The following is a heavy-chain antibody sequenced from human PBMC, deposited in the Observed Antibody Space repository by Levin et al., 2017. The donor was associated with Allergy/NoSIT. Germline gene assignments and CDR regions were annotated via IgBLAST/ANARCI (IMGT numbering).Heavy chain of an antibody. CDR2: ISYDGSKK. CDR1: GFIFSDYG. Sequence: PGGSLRLSCAASGFIFSDYGMNWVRQAPGKGLEWVAVISYDGSKKHYADSVRGRFTISRDNSKNMVYLQMNSLRAEDTAVYYCAKPVEMATTVDYFDYWGQGTQVTVSS. V-gene: IGHV3-30*18. D-gene: IGHD5-24*01. J-gene: IGHJ4*02. CDR3: AKPVEMATTVDYFDY.